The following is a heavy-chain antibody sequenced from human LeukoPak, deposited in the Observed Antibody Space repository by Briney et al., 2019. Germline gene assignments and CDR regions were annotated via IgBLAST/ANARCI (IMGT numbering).Heavy chain of an antibody. CDR3: ARTNGDYAFGSY. V-gene: IGHV1-69*13. CDR2: IIPIFGTA. J-gene: IGHJ4*02. CDR1: GYTFTSYD. Sequence: ASVKVSCKASGYTFTSYDINWVRQAPGQGLEWMGGIIPIFGTANYAQKFQGRVTITADESTSTAYMELSSLRSEDTAVYYCARTNGDYAFGSYWGQGTLVTVSS. D-gene: IGHD4-17*01.